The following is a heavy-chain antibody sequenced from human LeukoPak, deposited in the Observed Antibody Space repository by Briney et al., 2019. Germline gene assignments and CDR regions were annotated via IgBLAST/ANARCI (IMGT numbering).Heavy chain of an antibody. CDR1: GFTGSSNN. V-gene: IGHV3-53*01. D-gene: IGHD1-26*01. Sequence: GGSLRASFAASGFTGSSNNMSWGRQAQGKGLEGVSVIYSGGSTYYADSVKGRFTISRDNSKNTLYLQMNSLRAEDTAVYYCARERYSGSSYYFDYWGQGTIVTASS. CDR2: IYSGGST. J-gene: IGHJ4*02. CDR3: ARERYSGSSYYFDY.